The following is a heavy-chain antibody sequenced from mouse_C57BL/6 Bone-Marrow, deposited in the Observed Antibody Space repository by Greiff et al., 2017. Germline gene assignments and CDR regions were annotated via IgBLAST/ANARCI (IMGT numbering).Heavy chain of an antibody. V-gene: IGHV1-63*01. Sequence: VKVVESGAELVRPGTSVKMSCKASGYTFTNYWIGWAKQTPGHGLEWIGDIYPGGGYTNYNEKFKGKATLTADKSSSTAYMQFSSLTSEDSAIYYCARRGGYSDYAMDYWGQGTSVTVSS. D-gene: IGHD2-12*01. CDR1: GYTFTNYW. J-gene: IGHJ4*01. CDR2: IYPGGGYT. CDR3: ARRGGYSDYAMDY.